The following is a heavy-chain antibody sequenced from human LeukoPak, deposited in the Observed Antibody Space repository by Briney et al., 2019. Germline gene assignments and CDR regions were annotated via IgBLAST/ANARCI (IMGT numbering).Heavy chain of an antibody. CDR3: ARQLNYGDYLMPRWVFYYYMDV. J-gene: IGHJ6*03. CDR2: IRQDGNEK. CDR1: GFTFNSYW. V-gene: IGHV3-7*01. Sequence: GGSLRLSCAASGFTFNSYWMSWVRQAPGKGLEWVANIRQDGNEKYYVDSLKGRFTISRDNAKNSLYLQMDSLRVEDTAVYYCARQLNYGDYLMPRWVFYYYMDVWGKGTTVTVSS. D-gene: IGHD4-17*01.